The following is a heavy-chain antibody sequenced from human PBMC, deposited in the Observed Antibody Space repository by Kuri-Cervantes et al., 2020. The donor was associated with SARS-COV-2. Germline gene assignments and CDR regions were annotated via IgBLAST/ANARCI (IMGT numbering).Heavy chain of an antibody. CDR1: GFTFSSYA. V-gene: IGHV3-30*04. Sequence: GGSLRLSCAASGFTFSSYAMHWVRQAPGKGLEWVAVISYDGGNKYYADSVKGRFTISRDNSKNTLYLQMNSQRAEDTAVYYCAGGASGYNPPFDYWGQGTLVTVSS. CDR3: AGGASGYNPPFDY. CDR2: ISYDGGNK. J-gene: IGHJ4*02. D-gene: IGHD5-24*01.